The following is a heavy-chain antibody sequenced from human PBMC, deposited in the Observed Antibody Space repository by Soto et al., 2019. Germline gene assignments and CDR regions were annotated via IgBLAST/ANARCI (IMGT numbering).Heavy chain of an antibody. CDR2: IYWADDK. Sequence: SGPTLVNPTQTLTLTCTFSGFSITGNGEGVGWIRQPPGKALEWLALIYWADDKRYSPSLRNRLTITLDNSKDQVILTMTDMGPADTATYYCAHGYVQLLATFHYFDSWGQGTQVTVSS. J-gene: IGHJ4*02. CDR3: AHGYVQLLATFHYFDS. V-gene: IGHV2-5*02. CDR1: GFSITGNGEG. D-gene: IGHD2-2*01.